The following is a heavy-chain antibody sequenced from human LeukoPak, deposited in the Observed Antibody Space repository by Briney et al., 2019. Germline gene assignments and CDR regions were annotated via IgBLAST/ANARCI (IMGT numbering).Heavy chain of an antibody. CDR3: AKDGRGYYGSGSYSDY. Sequence: GGSLRLSCAASGFTFSSYGMHWVRQAPGKGLEWVAVISYDGSNKYYADSVKGRFTISRDNSKNTLYLQTNSLRAEDTAVYYCAKDGRGYYGSGSYSDYWGQGTLVTVSS. J-gene: IGHJ4*02. CDR1: GFTFSSYG. D-gene: IGHD3-10*01. V-gene: IGHV3-30*18. CDR2: ISYDGSNK.